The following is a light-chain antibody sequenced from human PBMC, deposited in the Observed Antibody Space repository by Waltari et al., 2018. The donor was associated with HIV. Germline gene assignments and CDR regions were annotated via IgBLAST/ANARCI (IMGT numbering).Light chain of an antibody. V-gene: IGLV2-14*01. CDR3: SSYTSSSTWV. CDR1: SSDVGGYNY. Sequence: QSALTQPASVSGSPGQSITISCTGTSSDVGGYNYVSWYQQHPGKAPKLMIYDVSNRPSGVSNLFSGSKSGNAASLTISGLRAEDEADYYCSSYTSSSTWVFGGGTKLTVL. CDR2: DVS. J-gene: IGLJ3*02.